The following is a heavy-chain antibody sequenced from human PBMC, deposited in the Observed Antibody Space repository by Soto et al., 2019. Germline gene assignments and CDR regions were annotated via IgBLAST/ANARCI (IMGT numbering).Heavy chain of an antibody. J-gene: IGHJ4*02. D-gene: IGHD3-10*01. CDR2: IYTSGST. CDR3: ARGGGSGSYYDIDY. CDR1: GGSISSYY. V-gene: IGHV4-4*07. Sequence: SETLSLTCTVSGGSISSYYWSWIRQPAGKGLEWIGRIYTSGSTNYTPSLKSRVTMSVDTSKNPFSLKLSSVTAADTAVYYCARGGGSGSYYDIDYWGQGTLVTVSS.